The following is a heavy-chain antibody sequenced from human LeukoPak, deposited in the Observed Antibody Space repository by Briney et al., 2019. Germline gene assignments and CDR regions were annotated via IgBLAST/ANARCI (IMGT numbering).Heavy chain of an antibody. CDR1: GFTLSSYA. V-gene: IGHV3-23*01. D-gene: IGHD2-15*01. CDR2: ISGSGGST. Sequence: SGGSLRLSCAASGFTLSSYAMSWVRQAPGKGLEWVSAISGSGGSTYYADSVKGRFTISRDNSKNTLYLQMNSLRAEDTAVYYCAKGRTVAATRDAFDIWGQGTMVTVSS. CDR3: AKGRTVAATRDAFDI. J-gene: IGHJ3*02.